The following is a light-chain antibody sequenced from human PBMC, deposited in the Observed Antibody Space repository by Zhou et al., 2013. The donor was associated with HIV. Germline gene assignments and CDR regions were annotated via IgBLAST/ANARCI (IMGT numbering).Light chain of an antibody. CDR2: GAS. CDR3: QQYNNWPYTNT. V-gene: IGKV3-15*01. Sequence: EIVMTQSPATLSVSPGERATLSCRASQSVSSNLAWYQQKPGQAPRLLIYGASTRATGIPARFSGSGSGTEFTLTISSMQSEDFAVYYCQQYNNWPYTNTFGQGTKVEIK. CDR1: QSVSSN. J-gene: IGKJ1*01.